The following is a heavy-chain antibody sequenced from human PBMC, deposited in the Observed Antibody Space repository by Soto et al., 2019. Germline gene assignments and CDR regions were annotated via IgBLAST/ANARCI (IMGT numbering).Heavy chain of an antibody. CDR2: IDPSDSYT. J-gene: IGHJ6*02. CDR3: ARQQSIVVVTAKFPPYYYGMDV. D-gene: IGHD2-21*02. Sequence: GESLKISCKGSVYSFTTYWISWVRQMPGKGLEWMGRIDPSDSYTNYSPSFQGHVTISTDKSISTAYLQWSNLKASDTAMYYCARQQSIVVVTAKFPPYYYGMDVWGQGTTVTVSS. CDR1: VYSFTTYW. V-gene: IGHV5-10-1*01.